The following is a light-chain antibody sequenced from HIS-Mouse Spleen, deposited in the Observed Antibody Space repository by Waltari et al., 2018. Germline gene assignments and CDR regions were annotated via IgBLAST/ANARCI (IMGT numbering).Light chain of an antibody. V-gene: IGLV1-44*01. CDR1: RPNIGRNT. J-gene: IGLJ3*02. CDR2: SNN. CDR3: AAWDDSLNGPV. Sequence: QSVLTQPPSASGTPGQRVTISCSGSRPNIGRNTVNWYQQLPGTAPKLLIYSNNQRPSGVPDRFSGSKSGTSASLAISGLQSEDEADYYCAAWDDSLNGPVFGGGTKLTVL.